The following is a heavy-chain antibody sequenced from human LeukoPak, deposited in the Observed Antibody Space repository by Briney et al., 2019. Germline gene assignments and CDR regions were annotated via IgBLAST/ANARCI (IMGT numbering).Heavy chain of an antibody. CDR3: ATPTAGTWHFDY. Sequence: GGSLRLSCAASGFTFSSYWMTWVRQAPGKGLEWVANIKQDASERYYVYSVKGRFTISRDNAKNSLYLQMNSLRAEDTAVYYCATPTAGTWHFDYWGQGTLVTVSS. J-gene: IGHJ4*02. D-gene: IGHD1-1*01. V-gene: IGHV3-7*01. CDR1: GFTFSSYW. CDR2: IKQDASER.